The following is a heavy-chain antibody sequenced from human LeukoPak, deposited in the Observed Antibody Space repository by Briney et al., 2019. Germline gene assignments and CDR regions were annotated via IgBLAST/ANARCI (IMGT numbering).Heavy chain of an antibody. V-gene: IGHV3-21*01. J-gene: IGHJ5*02. CDR3: ARDLTVTSTCWFDL. D-gene: IGHD4-11*01. CDR1: GFTFSSYT. Sequence: GGSLRLSCAVSGFTFSSYTMNWVRQATGKGLEWVSSITAGSTYIYYADSVKGRFTISRDNAKNSLYLQMNNLGAEDTAVYYCARDLTVTSTCWFDLWGQGTLVTVSS. CDR2: ITAGSTYI.